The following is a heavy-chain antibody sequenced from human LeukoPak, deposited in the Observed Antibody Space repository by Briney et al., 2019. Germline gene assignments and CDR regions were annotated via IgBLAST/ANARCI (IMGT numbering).Heavy chain of an antibody. D-gene: IGHD3-22*01. Sequence: ASVKVSCNASGGTFSSYAISWVRQAPGQGLEWMGGIIPIFGTANYAQKFQGRVTITTDESTSTAYMELSSLRSEDTAVYYCARGMSSGYYNDGSFDYWGQGTLVTVSS. V-gene: IGHV1-69*05. CDR3: ARGMSSGYYNDGSFDY. CDR2: IIPIFGTA. CDR1: GGTFSSYA. J-gene: IGHJ4*02.